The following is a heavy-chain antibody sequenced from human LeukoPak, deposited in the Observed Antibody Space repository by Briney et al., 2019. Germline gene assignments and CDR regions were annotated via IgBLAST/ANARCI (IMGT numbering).Heavy chain of an antibody. D-gene: IGHD3-10*01. CDR2: ISYDGSNK. CDR1: GFTFSSYA. CDR3: ADGSGSYGFDY. Sequence: GRSLRLSCAASGFTFSSYAMHWVRQAPGKGLEWVAVISYDGSNKYYADSVKGRFTISRDNSKNTLYLQMNSLRAEDTAVYYCADGSGSYGFDYWGQGTLVTVSS. J-gene: IGHJ4*02. V-gene: IGHV3-30-3*01.